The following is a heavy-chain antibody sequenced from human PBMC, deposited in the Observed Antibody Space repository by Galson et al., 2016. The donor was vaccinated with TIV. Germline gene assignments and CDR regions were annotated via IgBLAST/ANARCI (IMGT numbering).Heavy chain of an antibody. Sequence: VKASCKVSGYNFTDYYLHWMQQAPGKGFEWMGHVDPENGQTKYAPKFQGRVTMTADTSADSAYMELSSLRSEDTAQYYCTTVRLRGAGGMDVWGQGTTVIVSS. D-gene: IGHD3-10*02. V-gene: IGHV1-69-2*01. CDR3: TTVRLRGAGGMDV. CDR1: GYNFTDYY. J-gene: IGHJ6*02. CDR2: VDPENGQT.